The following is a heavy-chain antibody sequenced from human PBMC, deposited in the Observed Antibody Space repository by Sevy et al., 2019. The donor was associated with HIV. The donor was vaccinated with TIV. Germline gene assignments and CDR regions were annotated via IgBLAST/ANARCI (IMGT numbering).Heavy chain of an antibody. CDR2: IRSKANSYAT. J-gene: IGHJ4*02. V-gene: IGHV3-73*01. CDR1: GFTFSGSA. Sequence: GGSLRLSCVASGFTFSGSAMHWVRQASGKGLEWVGRIRSKANSYATAYAASVKGRFTISRDDSKNTAYLQMNSLKTEDTAVYYCTRERGYSYGYVYWGQGTLVTVSS. D-gene: IGHD5-18*01. CDR3: TRERGYSYGYVY.